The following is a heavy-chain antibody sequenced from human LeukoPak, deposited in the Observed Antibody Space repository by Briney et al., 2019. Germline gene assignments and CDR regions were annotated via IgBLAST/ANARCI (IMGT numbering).Heavy chain of an antibody. CDR2: IYYSGST. J-gene: IGHJ4*02. V-gene: IGHV4-59*01. Sequence: SETLSLTCTVSGDSISSYYWSWIRQPPGKGLEWIGYIYYSGSTNYNPSLKSRVTISVDTSKNQFSLKLSSVTAADTAVYYCARGPTDFWSGYYLDYWGQGTLVTVSS. CDR3: ARGPTDFWSGYYLDY. CDR1: GDSISSYY. D-gene: IGHD3-3*01.